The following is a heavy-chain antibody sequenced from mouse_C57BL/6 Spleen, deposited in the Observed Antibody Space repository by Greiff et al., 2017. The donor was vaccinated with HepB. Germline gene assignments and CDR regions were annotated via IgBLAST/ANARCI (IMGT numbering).Heavy chain of an antibody. CDR1: GYTFTSYW. Sequence: QVQLQQPGAELVRPGTSVKLSCKASGYTFTSYWMHWVKQRPGQGLEWIGVIDPSDSYTNYNQKFKGKATLTVDTSSSTAYMQLSSLTSEDSAVYYCARRGVVATGENAMDYWGQGTSVTVSS. CDR3: ARRGVVATGENAMDY. V-gene: IGHV1-59*01. J-gene: IGHJ4*01. CDR2: IDPSDSYT. D-gene: IGHD1-1*01.